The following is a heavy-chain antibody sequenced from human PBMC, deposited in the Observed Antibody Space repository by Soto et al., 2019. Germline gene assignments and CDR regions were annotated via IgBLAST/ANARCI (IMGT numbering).Heavy chain of an antibody. D-gene: IGHD5-12*01. CDR3: ARAGYSGYDYAIEDYYGMDV. Sequence: TLSLTCTVSGGSISSGGYYWSWIRQHPGKGLEWIGYIYYSGSTNYNPSLKSRVTISVDTSKNQFSLKLSSVTAADTAVYYCARAGYSGYDYAIEDYYGMDVWGQGTTVTVSS. V-gene: IGHV4-61*08. CDR1: GGSISSGGYY. J-gene: IGHJ6*02. CDR2: IYYSGST.